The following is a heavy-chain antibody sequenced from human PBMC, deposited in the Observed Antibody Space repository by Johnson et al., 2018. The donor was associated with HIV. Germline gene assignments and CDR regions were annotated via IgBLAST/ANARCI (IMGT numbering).Heavy chain of an antibody. CDR1: GFTFSSYW. V-gene: IGHV3-74*02. CDR2: INSDGSST. D-gene: IGHD6-13*01. CDR3: ARLMAARTLDDAFDL. Sequence: VQLVESGGGLVKPGGSLRLSCAASGFTFSSYWMHWVRQAPGKGLVWVSRINSDGSSTSYADSVKGRFTISRDNAKNTLYLQMNSLRAEDTALYYCARLMAARTLDDAFDLWGQGTMVTVSS. J-gene: IGHJ3*01.